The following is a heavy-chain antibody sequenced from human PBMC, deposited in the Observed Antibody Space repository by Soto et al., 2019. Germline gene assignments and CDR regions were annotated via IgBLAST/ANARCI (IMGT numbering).Heavy chain of an antibody. J-gene: IGHJ4*01. Sequence: PSETLSLTCAVYGGSFSGYYWSWIRQSPGKGLGWIGEINHSGSTNYNPSLKSRVNISVDTSKSQFSLKLTSITATYTPAYYCAIGRPVLRCCGEKKDFEYCGRKNLVTVSS. V-gene: IGHV4-34*01. D-gene: IGHD3-10*01. CDR2: INHSGST. CDR1: GGSFSGYY. CDR3: AIGRPVLRCCGEKKDFEY.